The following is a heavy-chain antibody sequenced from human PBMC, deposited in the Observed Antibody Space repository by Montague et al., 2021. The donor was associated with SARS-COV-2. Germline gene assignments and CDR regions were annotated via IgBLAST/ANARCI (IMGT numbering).Heavy chain of an antibody. D-gene: IGHD3-22*01. J-gene: IGHJ4*02. Sequence: SETLSLTYTVSGGSISSSSYYWGWIRQPPGKGLEWIGSIYYSGSTYYNPSLKSRVTISVDTSKNQFSLKLSSVTAADTAVYYCAGGWFSPMIVVVIRGPFDYWGQGTLVTVSS. V-gene: IGHV4-39*07. CDR3: AGGWFSPMIVVVIRGPFDY. CDR2: IYYSGST. CDR1: GGSISSSSYY.